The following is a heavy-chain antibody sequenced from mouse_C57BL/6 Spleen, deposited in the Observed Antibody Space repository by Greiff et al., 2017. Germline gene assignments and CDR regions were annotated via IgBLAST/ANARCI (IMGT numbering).Heavy chain of an antibody. CDR1: GYTFTDYY. D-gene: IGHD1-1*01. CDR2: IYPGSGNT. J-gene: IGHJ1*03. Sequence: VMLVESGAELVRPGASVKLSCKASGYTFTDYYINWVKQRPGQGLEWIARIYPGSGNTYYNEKFKGKATLTAEKSSSTAYMQLSSLTSEDSAVYVWARAEEYYEGYFDVWGTGTTVTVSS. CDR3: ARAEEYYEGYFDV. V-gene: IGHV1-76*01.